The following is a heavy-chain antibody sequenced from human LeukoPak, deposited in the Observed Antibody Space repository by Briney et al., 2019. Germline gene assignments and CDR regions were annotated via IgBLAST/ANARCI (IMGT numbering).Heavy chain of an antibody. D-gene: IGHD1-26*01. J-gene: IGHJ4*02. CDR2: ISVSGAST. CDR1: GFTFNNYA. Sequence: GGSLRLSCAASGFTFNNYAMGWVRQAPGKGLEWVSAISVSGASTYYADSVKGRFTISRDNSKNTLSLQMNSLRAEDTAVYYCAKGGALVWSGSYYWGQGTLVTVSS. V-gene: IGHV3-23*01. CDR3: AKGGALVWSGSYY.